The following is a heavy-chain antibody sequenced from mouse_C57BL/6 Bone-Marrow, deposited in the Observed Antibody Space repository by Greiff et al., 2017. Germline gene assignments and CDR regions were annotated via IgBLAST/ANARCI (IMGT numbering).Heavy chain of an antibody. D-gene: IGHD2-10*01. Sequence: EVQLQQSGPELVKPGASVKISCKASGYTFTDYYMNWVKQSHGKSLEWIGDINPNNGGTSYNQKFKGKATLTVDKASSTAYMELRSLTSDDSAVYYCAREGAYYGSCGDYWGQGTTLTVSS. CDR3: AREGAYYGSCGDY. J-gene: IGHJ2*01. CDR2: INPNNGGT. V-gene: IGHV1-26*01. CDR1: GYTFTDYY.